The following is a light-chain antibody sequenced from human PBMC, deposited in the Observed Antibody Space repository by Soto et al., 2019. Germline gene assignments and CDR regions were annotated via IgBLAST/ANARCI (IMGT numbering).Light chain of an antibody. CDR2: DVS. Sequence: QSVLSQPASVSGSPGLSINVSCTGTSNDVGAYKYVSWYQQYLGKAPKLMIYDVSNRPSVVSSRFSGSKSGNTASLTISGLQAEDEADYYCSSYTSSNTLIFGGGTKLTVL. J-gene: IGLJ2*01. CDR1: SNDVGAYKY. V-gene: IGLV2-14*03. CDR3: SSYTSSNTLI.